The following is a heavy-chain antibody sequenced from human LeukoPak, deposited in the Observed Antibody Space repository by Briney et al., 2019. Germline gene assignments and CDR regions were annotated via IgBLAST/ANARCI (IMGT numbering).Heavy chain of an antibody. J-gene: IGHJ3*02. V-gene: IGHV3-23*01. CDR3: VREFRVPIAAAGAFDI. CDR1: GFTFSSYA. Sequence: GGSLRLSCAASGFTFSSYAMSWVRQAPGEGLEWVSAISGSGGSTYYADSVKGRFTTSRDNAKNILYLQMNSLRAEDTAVYYCVREFRVPIAAAGAFDIWGQGTEVTVSS. D-gene: IGHD6-25*01. CDR2: ISGSGGST.